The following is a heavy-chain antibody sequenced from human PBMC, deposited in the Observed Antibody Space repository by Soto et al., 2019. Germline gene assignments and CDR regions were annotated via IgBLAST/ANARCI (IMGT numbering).Heavy chain of an antibody. V-gene: IGHV4-59*01. J-gene: IGHJ4*02. D-gene: IGHD3-3*01. CDR1: GGSISSYY. Sequence: SETLSLTCTVSGGSISSYYWSWIRQPPGKGLEWIGYIYYSGSTNYNPSLKSRVTISVDTSKNQFSLKLSSVTAADTAVYYCAREIRFLEWFLIDYWGQGTLVTVS. CDR3: AREIRFLEWFLIDY. CDR2: IYYSGST.